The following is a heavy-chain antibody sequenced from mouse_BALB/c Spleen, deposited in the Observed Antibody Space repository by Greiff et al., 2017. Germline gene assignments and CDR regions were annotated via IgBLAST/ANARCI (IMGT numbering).Heavy chain of an antibody. J-gene: IGHJ1*01. Sequence: EVKVEESGGGLVQPGGSRKLSCAASGFTFSSFGMHWVRQAPEKGLEWVAYISSGSSTIYYADTVKGRFTISRDNPKNTLFLQMTSLRSEDTAMYYCARGWYYYGYFDVWGAGTTVTVSS. CDR3: ARGWYYYGYFDV. D-gene: IGHD1-1*02. CDR1: GFTFSSFG. CDR2: ISSGSSTI. V-gene: IGHV5-17*02.